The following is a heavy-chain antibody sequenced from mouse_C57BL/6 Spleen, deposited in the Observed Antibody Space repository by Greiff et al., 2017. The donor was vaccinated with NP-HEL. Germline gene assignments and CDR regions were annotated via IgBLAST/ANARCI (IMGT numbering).Heavy chain of an antibody. Sequence: QVQLQQSGAELVRPGTSVKVSCKASGYAFTNYLIEWVKQRPGQGLEWIGVINPGSGGTNYNEKFKGKATLTADKSSSTAYMQLSSLTSEDSAVYFCARTPLGGLDYWGQGTTLTVSS. CDR3: ARTPLGGLDY. V-gene: IGHV1-54*01. CDR2: INPGSGGT. CDR1: GYAFTNYL. J-gene: IGHJ2*01. D-gene: IGHD2-10*02.